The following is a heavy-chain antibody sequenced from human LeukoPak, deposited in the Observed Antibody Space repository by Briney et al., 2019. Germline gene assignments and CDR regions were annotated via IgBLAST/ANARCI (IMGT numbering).Heavy chain of an antibody. CDR1: GGSISSYY. Sequence: KPPETLSLTCTFSGGSISSYYWTWFRQPPGKGLEWIGSFYNSGSTSYNPSLGSRVTISLDTSKNLFSLKLTSVTAADSAIYYCASTQQWLASYYWGQGTLVTVSS. CDR3: ASTQQWLASYY. V-gene: IGHV4-59*08. J-gene: IGHJ4*02. CDR2: FYNSGST. D-gene: IGHD6-19*01.